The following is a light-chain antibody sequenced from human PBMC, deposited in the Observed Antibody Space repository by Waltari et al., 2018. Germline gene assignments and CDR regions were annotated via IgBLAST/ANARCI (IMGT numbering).Light chain of an antibody. J-gene: IGLJ2*01. CDR1: SSNIRAGYE. V-gene: IGLV1-40*01. CDR2: GTS. CDR3: QSYDSSLRVPVV. Sequence: QSVLTQPPSVSGAPGQRGTIPCTGSSSNIRAGYEVHWYQQLPGPAPNLLTHGTSNRPSGVPDRFSGSKSGTSASLAITGLQAEDDADYYCQSYDSSLRVPVVFGGGTKLTVL.